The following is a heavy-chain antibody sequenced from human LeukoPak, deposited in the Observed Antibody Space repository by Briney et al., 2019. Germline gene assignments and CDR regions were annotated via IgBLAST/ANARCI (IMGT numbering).Heavy chain of an antibody. D-gene: IGHD6-19*01. CDR2: ISSSGVTT. CDR1: GFSFSDYY. CDR3: ARSGSRAVAVSYLSDY. J-gene: IGHJ4*02. Sequence: GGSLRLSCAASGFSFSDYYMNWIRQAPGKGLEWVSDISSSGVTTYYADSVRGRFTTSRDNARNSLYLQMNSLRAEDTAVYYCARSGSRAVAVSYLSDYWGQGTVVTVSA. V-gene: IGHV3-11*01.